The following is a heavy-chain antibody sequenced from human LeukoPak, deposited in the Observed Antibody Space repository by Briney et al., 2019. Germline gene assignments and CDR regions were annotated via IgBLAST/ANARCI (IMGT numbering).Heavy chain of an antibody. CDR2: IYYSGST. Sequence: PSETLSLTCTVSGGSISSSSYYWGWIRQPLGKGLEWIGSIYYSGSTYYNPSLKSRVTISVDTSKNQFSLKLSSVTAADTAVYYCARRLGYCSSTSCYAFDYWGQGTLVTVSS. CDR3: ARRLGYCSSTSCYAFDY. CDR1: GGSISSSSYY. J-gene: IGHJ4*02. D-gene: IGHD2-2*03. V-gene: IGHV4-39*01.